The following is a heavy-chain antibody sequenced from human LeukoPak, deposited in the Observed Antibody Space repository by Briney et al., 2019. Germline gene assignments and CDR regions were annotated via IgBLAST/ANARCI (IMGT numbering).Heavy chain of an antibody. CDR1: GGSFSAYY. CDR2: INHSGST. V-gene: IGHV4-34*01. D-gene: IGHD3-22*01. CDR3: ARGPRITMIVVAFVFDY. Sequence: PSETLSLTCAVYGGSFSAYYWSWIRQPPGKGLEWIGEINHSGSTNYNPSLKSRVTISVDTSKNQFSLKLSSVTAADTAVYYCARGPRITMIVVAFVFDYWGQGTLVTVSS. J-gene: IGHJ4*02.